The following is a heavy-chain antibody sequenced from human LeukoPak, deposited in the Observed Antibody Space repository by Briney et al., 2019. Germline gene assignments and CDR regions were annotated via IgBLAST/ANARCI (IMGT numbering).Heavy chain of an antibody. CDR2: ISCNSGSI. CDR3: AKDGIWFGELLFTDSYFDY. D-gene: IGHD3-10*01. V-gene: IGHV3-9*01. J-gene: IGHJ4*02. Sequence: SLRLSCAASGFTFSSYSMSWVRQAPGKGLEWVSGISCNSGSIGYADSVKGRFTISRDNAKNSLYLQMNSLRAEDTALYYCAKDGIWFGELLFTDSYFDYWGQGTLVTVSS. CDR1: GFTFSSYS.